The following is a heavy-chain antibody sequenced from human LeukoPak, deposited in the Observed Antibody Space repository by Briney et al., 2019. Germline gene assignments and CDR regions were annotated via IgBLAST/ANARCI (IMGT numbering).Heavy chain of an antibody. CDR3: ASSSYGSGSYYYLFDY. J-gene: IGHJ4*02. CDR2: IYYSGST. CDR1: GGSISSSSYY. Sequence: SETLSLTCTVSGGSISSSSYYWGWIRQPPGKGLEWIGSIYYSGSTYYNPSLKSRVTISVDTSKNQFSLKLSSVTAADTAVYYCASSSYGSGSYYYLFDYRGQGTLVTVSS. V-gene: IGHV4-39*07. D-gene: IGHD3-10*01.